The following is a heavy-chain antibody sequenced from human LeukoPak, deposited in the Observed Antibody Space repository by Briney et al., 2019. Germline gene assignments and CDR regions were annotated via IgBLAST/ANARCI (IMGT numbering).Heavy chain of an antibody. CDR1: GFTFSDYW. V-gene: IGHV3-74*01. CDR2: INNDGSST. J-gene: IGHJ6*03. Sequence: GGSLRLSCAASGFTFSDYWMHWVRQAPGKGLVWVSRINNDGSSTSYADSVKGRFTISRDNTKNTLYLQMNSLRAEDTAVYYCARVSNYGSGSYFIDYYYYYMDVWGKGTTVTVSS. CDR3: ARVSNYGSGSYFIDYYYYYMDV. D-gene: IGHD3-10*01.